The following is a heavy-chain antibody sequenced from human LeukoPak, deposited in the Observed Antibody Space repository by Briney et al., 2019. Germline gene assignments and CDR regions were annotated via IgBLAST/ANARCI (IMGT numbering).Heavy chain of an antibody. CDR1: GFSFGKYW. Sequence: PGGSLRLSCVASGFSFGKYWMSWVRQAPGKGLEWVANIKLDGSEKNYVDSVKGRFTISRDNTKNSLYLQMNSLRAEDTAVYYCARDPLRVDYWGQGTLVTVSS. D-gene: IGHD6-13*01. J-gene: IGHJ4*02. CDR2: IKLDGSEK. CDR3: ARDPLRVDY. V-gene: IGHV3-7*01.